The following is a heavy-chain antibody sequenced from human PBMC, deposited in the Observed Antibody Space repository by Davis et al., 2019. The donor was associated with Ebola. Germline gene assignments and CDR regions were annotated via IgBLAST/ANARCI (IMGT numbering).Heavy chain of an antibody. CDR1: GFSFSSYG. CDR3: TGAAAGTRPDY. CDR2: IRSKANSYAT. D-gene: IGHD6-13*01. V-gene: IGHV3-73*01. J-gene: IGHJ4*02. Sequence: GESLKISCAASGFSFSSYGMNWVRQASGKGLEWVGRIRSKANSYATAYAASVKGRFTISRDDSKNTAYLQMNSLKTEDTAVYYCTGAAAGTRPDYWGQGTLVTVSS.